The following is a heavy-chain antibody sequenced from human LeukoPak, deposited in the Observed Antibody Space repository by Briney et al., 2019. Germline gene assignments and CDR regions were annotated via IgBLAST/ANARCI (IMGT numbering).Heavy chain of an antibody. CDR3: AGNRWLQRYYFDY. Sequence: GGSLRLSCAVSGFTFSDHYMDWVRQAPGKGLEWVAVISYDGSNKYYADSVKGRFTISRDNSKNTLYLQMNSLRAEDTAVYYCAGNRWLQRYYFDYWGQGTLVTVSS. D-gene: IGHD5-24*01. V-gene: IGHV3-30-3*01. J-gene: IGHJ4*02. CDR1: GFTFSDHY. CDR2: ISYDGSNK.